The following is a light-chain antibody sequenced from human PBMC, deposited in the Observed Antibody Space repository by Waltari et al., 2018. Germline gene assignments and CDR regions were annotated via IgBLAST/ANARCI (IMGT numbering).Light chain of an antibody. V-gene: IGLV1-40*01. CDR3: QSYDSSLSGNVV. J-gene: IGLJ2*01. CDR1: SSNIGAGYD. CDR2: GNS. Sequence: QSVLTQPPSVSGAPGQRVTISCTGSSSNIGAGYDVHWYQQLPGTAPKLLFYGNSIRPSGVPDRFSGSKSGTSASLAITGLQAEDEADYYCQSYDSSLSGNVVFGGGTKLTVL.